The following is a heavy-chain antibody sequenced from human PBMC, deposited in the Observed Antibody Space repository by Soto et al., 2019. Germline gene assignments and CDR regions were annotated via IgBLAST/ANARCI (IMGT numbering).Heavy chain of an antibody. D-gene: IGHD3-10*01. Sequence: EVQLLESGGDLVQPGGSLRLSCAASGFTFSSYAMSWVRQAPGKGLEWVSAISGSGGSTYYADSVKGRFTISRDNSKNTLYLQMNSLRAEDTAVYYCAKFDVSIVGGYPIDYWGQGTLVTVSS. V-gene: IGHV3-23*01. CDR1: GFTFSSYA. CDR2: ISGSGGST. CDR3: AKFDVSIVGGYPIDY. J-gene: IGHJ4*02.